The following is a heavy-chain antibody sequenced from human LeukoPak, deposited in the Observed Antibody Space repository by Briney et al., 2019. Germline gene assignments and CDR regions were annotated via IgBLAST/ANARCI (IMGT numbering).Heavy chain of an antibody. CDR2: TYYRSKWYN. CDR3: AREGKTSSFDWFTYSYYYMDV. D-gene: IGHD3-9*01. Sequence: SQTLSLTCAISGDSVSSNSAAWNWIRQSPSRGLEWLGRTYYRSKWYNDYAVSVKSRITINPDTSKNQFSLQLNSVTPEDTAVYHCAREGKTSSFDWFTYSYYYMDVWGKGTTVTISS. CDR1: GDSVSSNSAA. V-gene: IGHV6-1*01. J-gene: IGHJ6*03.